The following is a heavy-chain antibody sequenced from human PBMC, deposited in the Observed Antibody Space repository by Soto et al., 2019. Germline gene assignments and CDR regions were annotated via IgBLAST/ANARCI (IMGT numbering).Heavy chain of an antibody. D-gene: IGHD3-3*01. J-gene: IGHJ5*02. V-gene: IGHV3-21*01. Sequence: EVQLVESGGGLVKPGGSLRLSCAASGFTFSSYSMNWVRQAPGKGLEWVSSISSSSSYIYYADSVKGRFTISRDNAKNSLYLQMNSLRAEDTAVYYCARLHTIFGVVTLNWFDPWGQGTLVTVSS. CDR1: GFTFSSYS. CDR3: ARLHTIFGVVTLNWFDP. CDR2: ISSSSSYI.